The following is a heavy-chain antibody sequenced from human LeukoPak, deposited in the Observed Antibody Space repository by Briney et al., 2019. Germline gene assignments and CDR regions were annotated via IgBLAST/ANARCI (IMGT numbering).Heavy chain of an antibody. J-gene: IGHJ4*02. CDR1: GFTFSSYS. CDR2: IKSKSDGGTT. Sequence: PGGSLRLSCAASGFTFSSYSMNWVRQAPGKGLEWVGRIKSKSDGGTTDNAAPVKGRFTISKDDSKNTLYLQMNSLKTEDTGIYYCTTGTLTSDYWGQGTLVTVSS. CDR3: TTGTLTSDY. D-gene: IGHD4-17*01. V-gene: IGHV3-15*01.